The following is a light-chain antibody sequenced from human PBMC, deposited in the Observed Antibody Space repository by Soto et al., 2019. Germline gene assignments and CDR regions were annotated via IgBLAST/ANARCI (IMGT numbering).Light chain of an antibody. CDR1: QSVSSY. CDR3: QQLDDGPRT. J-gene: IGKJ1*01. Sequence: EIVLTQSPATLSVSPGERVTLSCMARQSVSSYLAWYQQRPGQAPKLLIYAASNRAAGIPPRFSGSGSGTDFTLNISRLEPDDFAVYYCQQLDDGPRTFGQGTKVEIK. V-gene: IGKV3-11*01. CDR2: AAS.